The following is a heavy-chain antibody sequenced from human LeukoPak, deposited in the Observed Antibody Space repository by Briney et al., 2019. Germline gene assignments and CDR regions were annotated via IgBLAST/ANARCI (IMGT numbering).Heavy chain of an antibody. D-gene: IGHD5-24*01. J-gene: IGHJ5*02. CDR2: IYSGGST. V-gene: IGHV3-66*01. Sequence: GGSLRLSCAASGITVSSNYMSWVRQAPGKGLEWVSVIYSGGSTYYADSVKGRFTISRDNSKNTLYLQMNSLTAEDTAVYYCARGSRDGYGMFDPWGQGTLVTVSS. CDR1: GITVSSNY. CDR3: ARGSRDGYGMFDP.